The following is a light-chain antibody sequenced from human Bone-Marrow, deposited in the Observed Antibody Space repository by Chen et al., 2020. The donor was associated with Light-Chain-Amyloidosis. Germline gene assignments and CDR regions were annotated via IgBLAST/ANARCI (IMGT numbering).Light chain of an antibody. CDR2: EFT. CDR1: SSDVGVDNH. J-gene: IGLJ1*01. V-gene: IGLV2-14*01. CDR3: SSYTITNTLV. Sequence: QSALTQPAAVSGSPGQSLPISCTGTSSDVGVDNHVSWYQQPPDKAPKLMHYEFTNRPSWVPDRFSGSKSDNTASLTISGLQTEDEADYFCSSYTITNTLVFGSGTRVTVL.